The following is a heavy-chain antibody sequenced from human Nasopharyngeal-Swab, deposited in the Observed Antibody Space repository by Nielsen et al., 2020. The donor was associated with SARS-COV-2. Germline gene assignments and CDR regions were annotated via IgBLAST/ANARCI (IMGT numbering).Heavy chain of an antibody. CDR2: INHSGST. D-gene: IGHD5-18*01. CDR1: GGSFSGYY. J-gene: IGHJ4*02. CDR3: AIPRGYSYGYSPPRY. Sequence: SQSLSLTCAVYGGSFSGYYWSWIRQPPGKGLEWIGEINHSGSTNYNPSLKSRVTISVDTSKNQFSLKLSSVTAADTAVYYCAIPRGYSYGYSPPRYWGQGTLVTVSS. V-gene: IGHV4-34*01.